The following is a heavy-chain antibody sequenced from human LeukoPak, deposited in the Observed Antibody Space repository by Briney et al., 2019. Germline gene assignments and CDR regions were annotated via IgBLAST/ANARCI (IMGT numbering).Heavy chain of an antibody. CDR1: GFTFSGYS. Sequence: GGSLRLSCAASGFTFSGYSMNWVRQVPGKGLEWVSGISWQSNTRKYADSVRGRFTISRDNAKNSLYLQMNSLKLEDTALYYCVKDRDFWSGLDVWGQGTMVTVS. V-gene: IGHV3-9*01. CDR3: VKDRDFWSGLDV. D-gene: IGHD3-3*01. J-gene: IGHJ6*02. CDR2: ISWQSNTR.